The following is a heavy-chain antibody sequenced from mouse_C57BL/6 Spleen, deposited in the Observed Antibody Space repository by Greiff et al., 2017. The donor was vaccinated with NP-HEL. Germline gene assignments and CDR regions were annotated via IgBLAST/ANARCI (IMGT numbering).Heavy chain of an antibody. CDR2: IYPSDSET. D-gene: IGHD2-4*01. J-gene: IGHJ2*01. CDR1: GYTFTSYW. V-gene: IGHV1-61*01. CDR3: ARSYDYDGGAYFDY. Sequence: QVQLQQPGAELVRPGSSVKLSCKASGYTFTSYWMDWVKQRPGQGLEWIGNIYPSDSETHYNQKFKDKATLTVDKSSSTAYMQLSSLTSEDSAVYYCARSYDYDGGAYFDYWGQGTTLTVSS.